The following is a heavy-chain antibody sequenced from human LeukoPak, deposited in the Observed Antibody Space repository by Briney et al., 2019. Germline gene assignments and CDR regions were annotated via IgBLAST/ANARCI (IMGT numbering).Heavy chain of an antibody. CDR1: GFTFSSYG. CDR3: ARDRVKLERRGMHFDY. CDR2: IWYDGSNK. D-gene: IGHD1-1*01. Sequence: GGSLRLSCAASGFTFSSYGMHWVRQAPGKGLEWVAVIWYDGSNKYYADSLKGRFTISRDNSKNTLYLQMNSLRAEDTAVYYCARDRVKLERRGMHFDYWGQGTLVTVSS. J-gene: IGHJ4*02. V-gene: IGHV3-33*01.